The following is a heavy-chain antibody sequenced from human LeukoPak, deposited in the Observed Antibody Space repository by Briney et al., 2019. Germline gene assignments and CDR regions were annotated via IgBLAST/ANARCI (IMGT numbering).Heavy chain of an antibody. D-gene: IGHD6-13*01. CDR3: ARDYDMSLAAAGRSNPYWYFDL. CDR1: GGSVSSGSYY. Sequence: PSETLSLTCTVSGGSVSSGSYYWSWIRQPPGKGLEWIGYIYYSGSTNYNPSLKSRVTISVDTSKNQFSLKLSSVTAADTAVYYCARDYDMSLAAAGRSNPYWYFDLWGRGTLVTVSS. J-gene: IGHJ2*01. V-gene: IGHV4-61*01. CDR2: IYYSGST.